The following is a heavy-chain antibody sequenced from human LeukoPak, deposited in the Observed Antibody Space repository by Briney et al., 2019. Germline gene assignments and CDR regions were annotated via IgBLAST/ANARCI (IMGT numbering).Heavy chain of an antibody. CDR2: IYYSGST. J-gene: IGHJ6*02. CDR1: GGSIISYY. Sequence: SETLSPTCTVSGGSIISYYWSWIRQPPGKGLEWIGYIYYSGSTNYNPSLKSRVTISVDTSKNQFSLKLSSVTAADTAVYYCARRREDYGMDVWGQGTTVTVSS. CDR3: ARRREDYGMDV. V-gene: IGHV4-59*08.